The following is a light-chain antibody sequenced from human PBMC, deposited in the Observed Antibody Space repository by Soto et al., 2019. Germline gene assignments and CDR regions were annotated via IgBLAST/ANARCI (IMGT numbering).Light chain of an antibody. V-gene: IGKV3-20*01. CDR2: IAS. J-gene: IGKJ1*01. CDR1: QSVSSNY. Sequence: EIVLTQSPGTLSLSPGERATLSCRASQSVSSNYLAWYQQKTGQTPRLLIYIASSRAPGIPDRFSGSGSGTHCTLTISRVEPEDFAVYYCQQYGSAPWTFGQGTKVEIK. CDR3: QQYGSAPWT.